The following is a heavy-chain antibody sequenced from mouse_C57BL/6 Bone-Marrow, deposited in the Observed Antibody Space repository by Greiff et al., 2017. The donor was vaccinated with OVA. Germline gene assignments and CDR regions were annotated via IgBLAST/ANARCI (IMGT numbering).Heavy chain of an antibody. V-gene: IGHV1-19*01. J-gene: IGHJ2*01. CDR3: AIRMGRDYDDFDY. CDR1: GYTFTDYY. Sequence: VQLQQSGPVLVKPGASVKMSCKASGYTFTDYYMNWVKQSHGKSLEWIGVINPYNGGTSYNQKFKGKATLTVDKSSSTAYMELNSLTSEDSAVYYGAIRMGRDYDDFDYWGQGTTLTVSS. CDR2: INPYNGGT. D-gene: IGHD2-4*01.